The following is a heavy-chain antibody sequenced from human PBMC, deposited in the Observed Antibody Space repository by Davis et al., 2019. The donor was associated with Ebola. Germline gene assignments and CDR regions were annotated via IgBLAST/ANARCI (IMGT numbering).Heavy chain of an antibody. Sequence: GESLKIPCSASGFTFNNYAMHWVRQAPGRGLDFVSGINDNGGTTHYADSVKGRFTISRDDSRSTVYLQMSSLTVEDTALYYCVKDRRWSYAFDIWGQGTMVTVSS. CDR1: GFTFNNYA. V-gene: IGHV3-64D*06. CDR3: VKDRRWSYAFDI. J-gene: IGHJ3*02. D-gene: IGHD3-3*01. CDR2: INDNGGTT.